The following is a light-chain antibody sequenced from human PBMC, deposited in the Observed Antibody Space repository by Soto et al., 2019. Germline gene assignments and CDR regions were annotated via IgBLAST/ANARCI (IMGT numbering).Light chain of an antibody. J-gene: IGLJ1*01. CDR1: SSDVGGYNY. CDR2: EVS. CDR3: SSYTSSITYV. V-gene: IGLV2-14*01. Sequence: QSVLTQPASVSGSPGQSSTISCTGTSSDVGGYNYVSWYQQHPGKAPKLMIYEVSNRPSGVSIRFSGSKSGNTASLTISGLQAADEADYYCSSYTSSITYVFGTGTKVTVL.